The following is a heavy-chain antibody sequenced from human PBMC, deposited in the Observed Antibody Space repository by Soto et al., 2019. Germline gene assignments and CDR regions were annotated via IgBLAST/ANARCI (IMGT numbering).Heavy chain of an antibody. V-gene: IGHV4-59*01. D-gene: IGHD5-18*01. J-gene: IGHJ3*02. CDR1: GGSISSYY. CDR3: ARDGRRRPGYSYGWPYDAFDI. Sequence: PPETLSLTCTVSGGSISSYYWSWIRQPPGKGLEWIGYIYYSGSTNYNPSLKSRVTISVDTSKNQFSLRAEDTAVYYCARDGRRRPGYSYGWPYDAFDIWGQGTMVTVSS. CDR2: IYYSGST.